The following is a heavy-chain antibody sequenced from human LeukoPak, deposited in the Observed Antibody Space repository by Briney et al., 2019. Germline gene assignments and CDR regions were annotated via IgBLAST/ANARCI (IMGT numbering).Heavy chain of an antibody. J-gene: IGHJ4*02. D-gene: IGHD3-22*01. Sequence: ASVKVSCKASGYTFTSYGVSWVRQAPGQGLEWLGWISAYNGDTNYAQNFQGRVTMTTDASTSTTYMELRSLRSDDTAVYYCASNYYDSSGYHNYFDYWGQGTLVTVSS. CDR3: ASNYYDSSGYHNYFDY. CDR2: ISAYNGDT. CDR1: GYTFTSYG. V-gene: IGHV1-18*01.